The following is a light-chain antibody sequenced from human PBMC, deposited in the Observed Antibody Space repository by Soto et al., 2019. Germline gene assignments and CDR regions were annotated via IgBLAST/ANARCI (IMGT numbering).Light chain of an antibody. CDR2: AAS. V-gene: IGKV1-27*01. J-gene: IGKJ1*01. CDR3: QQYNNWPPWT. Sequence: QMNQSPSSLSASVGDRVTMSCRASQGISNYLAWYQQKPGKVPKLLIYAASTLQSGVPSRFSGSGSGTDFTLTISSLQSEDFAVYYCQQYNNWPPWTFGQGTKVAIK. CDR1: QGISNY.